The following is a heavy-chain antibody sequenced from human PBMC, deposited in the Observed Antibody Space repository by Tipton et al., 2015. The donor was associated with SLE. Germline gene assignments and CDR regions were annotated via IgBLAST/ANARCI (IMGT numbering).Heavy chain of an antibody. CDR1: GFTFSSYS. J-gene: IGHJ4*02. D-gene: IGHD4-17*01. CDR3: ARANGANFDY. V-gene: IGHV3-48*01. Sequence: SLRLSCAASGFTFSSYSMNWVRQAPGKGLEWVSYINSSSSTIYYADSVKGRFTISRDNAKNSLYLQMNSLRAEDTAVYYCARANGANFDYWGQGTLVTVSS. CDR2: INSSSSTI.